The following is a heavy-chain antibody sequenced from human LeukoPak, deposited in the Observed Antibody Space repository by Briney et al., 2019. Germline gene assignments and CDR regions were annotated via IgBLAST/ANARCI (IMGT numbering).Heavy chain of an antibody. CDR3: ARIPRDGYCSGGSCYSYYYYGMDV. Sequence: SGPTLVNPTQTLTLTCTFSGFSLSTSGMCVSWIRQPPGKALEWLARIDWDDDKYYSTSLKTRLTISKDTSKNQVVLTMTNMDPADTATYYCARIPRDGYCSGGSCYSYYYYGMDVWGQGTTVTVSS. V-gene: IGHV2-70*11. CDR2: IDWDDDK. J-gene: IGHJ6*02. CDR1: GFSLSTSGMC. D-gene: IGHD2-15*01.